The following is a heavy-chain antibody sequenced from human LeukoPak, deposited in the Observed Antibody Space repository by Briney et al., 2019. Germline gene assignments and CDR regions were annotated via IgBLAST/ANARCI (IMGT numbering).Heavy chain of an antibody. CDR1: GGSISSGSYY. J-gene: IGHJ4*02. Sequence: SSQTLSLTCTVSGGSISSGSYYWSWIRQPAGKGLEWIGRIYTSGSTNYNPSLKSRVTISVDTSKNQFSLKLSSVTAADTAVYYCAREVGYSYGYDYWGQGTLGTVSS. CDR3: AREVGYSYGYDY. CDR2: IYTSGST. V-gene: IGHV4-61*02. D-gene: IGHD5-18*01.